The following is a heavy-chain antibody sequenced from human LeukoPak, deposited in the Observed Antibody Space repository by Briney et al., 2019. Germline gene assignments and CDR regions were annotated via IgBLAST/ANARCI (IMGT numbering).Heavy chain of an antibody. CDR1: GGSISSSSYY. CDR2: IYYSGST. D-gene: IGHD3-22*01. Sequence: SETLSLTCTVSGGSISSSSYYWGWIRQPPGKGLEWIGSIYYSGSTYYNPSLKSRVTISVDTSKNQFSLKLSSVTAADTAVYYCARSPPHYYDSSGYYRGHFDYWGQGTLVTVSS. J-gene: IGHJ4*02. CDR3: ARSPPHYYDSSGYYRGHFDY. V-gene: IGHV4-39*01.